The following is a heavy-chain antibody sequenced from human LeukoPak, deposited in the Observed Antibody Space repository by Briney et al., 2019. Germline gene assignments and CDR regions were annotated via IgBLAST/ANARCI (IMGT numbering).Heavy chain of an antibody. CDR1: GGSISSYY. D-gene: IGHD2-2*02. J-gene: IGHJ4*02. CDR3: ARLNGIPKIYFDY. V-gene: IGHV4-59*08. Sequence: SETLSLTCTVSGGSISSYYWSWIRQPPGKGLEWIGYIYYSGSTNYNSSLKSRVTISVDTSKNQFSLKLSSVTAADTAVYYCARLNGIPKIYFDYWGQGTLVTVSS. CDR2: IYYSGST.